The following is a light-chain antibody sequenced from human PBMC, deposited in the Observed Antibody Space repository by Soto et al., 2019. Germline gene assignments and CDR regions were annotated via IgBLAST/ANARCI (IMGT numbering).Light chain of an antibody. CDR2: AAS. CDR3: QQSYSNPTHT. J-gene: IGKJ2*01. V-gene: IGKV1-39*01. Sequence: DIPMPQSPSSLSASVGDRVTVTCRASQSLSTYLNWYPQKPGKVHKLLSDAASSLQSEVPSRFSGSRSGTDFTHTISSLQPEDFGTYYWQQSYSNPTHTFGQGTKLQSK. CDR1: QSLSTY.